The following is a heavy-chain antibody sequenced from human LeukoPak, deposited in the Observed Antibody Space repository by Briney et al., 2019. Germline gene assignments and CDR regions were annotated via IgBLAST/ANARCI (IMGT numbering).Heavy chain of an antibody. CDR2: IYYSGST. D-gene: IGHD4-17*01. J-gene: IGHJ4*02. Sequence: PSETLSLTCTVSGGSISSYYWSWIRQPPGKGLEWIGYIYYSGSTNYNPSLKSRVTISVDTSKNQFSLKLSSVTAADTAVYYCARGSGDYGVYPFLFDYWGQGTLVTVSS. V-gene: IGHV4-59*01. CDR3: ARGSGDYGVYPFLFDY. CDR1: GGSISSYY.